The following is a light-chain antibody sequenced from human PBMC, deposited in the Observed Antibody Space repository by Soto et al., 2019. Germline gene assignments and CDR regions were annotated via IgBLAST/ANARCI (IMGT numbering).Light chain of an antibody. Sequence: QAVVTQPPSVSGAPGQRVTISCTGSSSNIGAGYDVHWYLQLPGTAPKLLVYGDTNRPSGVPDRFSGSKSGTSASLAITGLQAEDEADYFCSSFAGNNNRGVFGSGTKVTVL. CDR2: GDT. CDR1: SSNIGAGYD. J-gene: IGLJ1*01. V-gene: IGLV1-40*01. CDR3: SSFAGNNNRGV.